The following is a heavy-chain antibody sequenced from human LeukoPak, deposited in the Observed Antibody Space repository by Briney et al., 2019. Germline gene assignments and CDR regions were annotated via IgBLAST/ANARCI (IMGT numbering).Heavy chain of an antibody. CDR1: GFTVSTNF. CDR2: IYSGGST. CDR3: ARTRVDTTTFDYFDY. Sequence: PGGSLRLSCVVSGFTVSTNFMSWVRQAPGERLEWDSVIYSGGSTYYADSVKGRFTISRDNSKNTLYLQMNSLRAEDTAVYYCARTRVDTTTFDYFDYWGQGTLVTVSS. V-gene: IGHV3-53*01. D-gene: IGHD4-11*01. J-gene: IGHJ4*02.